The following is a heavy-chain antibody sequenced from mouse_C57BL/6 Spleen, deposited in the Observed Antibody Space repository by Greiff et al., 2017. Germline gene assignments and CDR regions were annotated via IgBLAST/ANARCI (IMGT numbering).Heavy chain of an antibody. J-gene: IGHJ3*01. V-gene: IGHV5-16*01. CDR1: GFTFSDYY. CDR3: AREGDTTVVATRAWFAY. Sequence: EVHLVESEGGLVQPGSSMKLSCTASGFTFSDYYMAWVRQVPEKGLEWVANINYDGSSTYYLDSLKSRFIISRDNAKNILYLQMSSLKSEDTATYYCAREGDTTVVATRAWFAYWGQGTLVTVSA. CDR2: INYDGSST. D-gene: IGHD1-1*01.